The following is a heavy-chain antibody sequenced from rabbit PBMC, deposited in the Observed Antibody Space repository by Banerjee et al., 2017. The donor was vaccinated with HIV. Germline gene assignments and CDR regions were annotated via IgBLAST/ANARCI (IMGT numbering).Heavy chain of an antibody. D-gene: IGHD4-2*01. Sequence: QQQLEESGGGLVKPGGTLTLTCKASGFDFSSNAMCWVRQAPGKGLEWIACIYNGDGNTNYASWVNGRFTISRSTSLNTVTLQMTSLTAADTATYFCARIRYAGYAGFGYADLWGQGTLVTVS. V-gene: IGHV1S47*01. CDR3: ARIRYAGYAGFGYADL. CDR2: IYNGDGNT. CDR1: GFDFSSNA. J-gene: IGHJ3*01.